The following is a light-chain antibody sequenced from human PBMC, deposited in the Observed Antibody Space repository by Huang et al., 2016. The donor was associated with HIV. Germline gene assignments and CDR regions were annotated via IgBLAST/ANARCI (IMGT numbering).Light chain of an antibody. V-gene: IGKV1-39*01. J-gene: IGKJ1*01. CDR1: QSISSY. Sequence: DIQMTQSPSSLSASVGDRVTITCRASQSISSYLNWYQQKPGKAPKFLIYAASSLQSGVPSRFSGSGSGTDFTLTISSLQPEGFATYYCQQSYSTSWTFGQGTKVEIK. CDR2: AAS. CDR3: QQSYSTSWT.